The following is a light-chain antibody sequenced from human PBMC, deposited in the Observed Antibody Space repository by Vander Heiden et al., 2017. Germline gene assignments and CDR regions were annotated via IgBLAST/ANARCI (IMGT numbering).Light chain of an antibody. Sequence: EIVLTQSPGTLSLSPGERATLSCRASQSVSNTYLAWYQQKPGQAPRLLIHGASSRATGIPDRFSGSGSGTDFTLTISRLEPEDFAVYYCQHYGTSRETFGGGTKVEIK. CDR1: QSVSNTY. CDR2: GAS. CDR3: QHYGTSRET. V-gene: IGKV3-20*01. J-gene: IGKJ4*01.